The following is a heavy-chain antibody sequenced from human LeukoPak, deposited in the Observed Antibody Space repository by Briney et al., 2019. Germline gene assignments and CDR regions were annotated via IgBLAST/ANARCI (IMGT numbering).Heavy chain of an antibody. J-gene: IGHJ6*02. V-gene: IGHV3-21*01. D-gene: IGHD3-16*01. CDR2: INDNSYYK. Sequence: GGSLRLSCAASGFTFSTYSMNWVRQAPGKGLEWVSAINDNSYYKYYADSVRGRFAISRDNAKNSLYLQMNSVRAEDTAVYYCARITLQGPYGMDVWGQGTTVTVSS. CDR1: GFTFSTYS. CDR3: ARITLQGPYGMDV.